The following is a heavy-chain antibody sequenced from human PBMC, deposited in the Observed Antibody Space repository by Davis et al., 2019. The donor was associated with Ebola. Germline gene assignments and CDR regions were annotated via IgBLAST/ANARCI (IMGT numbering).Heavy chain of an antibody. D-gene: IGHD3-10*01. CDR2: IRSVNNYI. CDR1: GFSFHTFT. Sequence: PGGSLRLSCAASGFSFHTFTMNWVRQAPGQGLEWVSSIRSVNNYISYADSVRGRFAISRDNAKNSLYLQMNSLRAEDTAVYYCARVITTYNWFDSWGQGTLVTVSS. CDR3: ARVITTYNWFDS. V-gene: IGHV3-21*01. J-gene: IGHJ5*01.